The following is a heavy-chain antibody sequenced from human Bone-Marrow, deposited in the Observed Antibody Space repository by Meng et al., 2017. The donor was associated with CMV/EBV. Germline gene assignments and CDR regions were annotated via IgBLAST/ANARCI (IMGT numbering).Heavy chain of an antibody. CDR3: ATRSASDY. V-gene: IGHV3-7*01. D-gene: IGHD2-2*01. CDR1: GGSISSYY. CDR2: INEDGSEK. J-gene: IGHJ4*02. Sequence: ETLSLTCTVSGGSISSYYWSWIRQPPGKGLEWVASINEDGSEKYYVDSVKDRFTISRDNANNSLYLQMNSLRADDTAVYHCATRSASDYWGQGMLVTVSS.